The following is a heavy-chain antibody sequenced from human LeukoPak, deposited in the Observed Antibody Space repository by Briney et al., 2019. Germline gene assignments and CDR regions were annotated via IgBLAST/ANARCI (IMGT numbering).Heavy chain of an antibody. CDR2: IKQDGSEK. Sequence: GGSLRLSCAASGFTFSSYWMSWVRQAPGKGLEWVANIKQDGSEKYYVDSVKGRFTISRDNAKNSLYLQMNSLRAEDTAVYYCARAYGEYYYYYYMDVWGKGTTVTISS. CDR3: ARAYGEYYYYYYMDV. D-gene: IGHD3-10*01. V-gene: IGHV3-7*01. J-gene: IGHJ6*03. CDR1: GFTFSSYW.